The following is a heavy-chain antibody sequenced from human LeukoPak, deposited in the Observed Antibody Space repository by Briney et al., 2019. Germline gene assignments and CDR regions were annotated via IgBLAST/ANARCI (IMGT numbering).Heavy chain of an antibody. Sequence: GGSLRLSCAASGFTFSSYGMHWVRQAPGKGLEWVAVIWYDGSNKYYADSVKGRFTISRDNSKNTLYLQMNSLRAEDTAAYYCARGGELLYLSKPADYWGQGTLVTVSS. CDR1: GFTFSSYG. J-gene: IGHJ4*02. V-gene: IGHV3-33*01. CDR2: IWYDGSNK. D-gene: IGHD3-10*01. CDR3: ARGGELLYLSKPADY.